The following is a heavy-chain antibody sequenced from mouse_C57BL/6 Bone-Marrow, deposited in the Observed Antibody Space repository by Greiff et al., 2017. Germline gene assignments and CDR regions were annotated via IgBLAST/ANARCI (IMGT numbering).Heavy chain of an antibody. CDR1: GYTFTSYW. D-gene: IGHD2-2*01. CDR2: IDPSDSYT. CDR3: ARSTMVTTVFWYFDV. Sequence: QVHVKQPGAELVKPGASVKLSCKASGYTFTSYWMQWVKQRPGQGLEWIGEIDPSDSYTNYNQKFKGKATLTVDTSSSTAYMQLSSLTSEDSAVYYCARSTMVTTVFWYFDVWGTGTTVTVSS. J-gene: IGHJ1*03. V-gene: IGHV1-50*01.